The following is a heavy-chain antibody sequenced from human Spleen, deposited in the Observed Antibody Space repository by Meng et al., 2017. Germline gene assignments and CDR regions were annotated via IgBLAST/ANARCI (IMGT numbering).Heavy chain of an antibody. CDR1: GYTFISYA. D-gene: IGHD3-10*01. CDR3: ARGKVSMVRGVLNWFDP. V-gene: IGHV1-69*05. CDR2: IIPIFATT. J-gene: IGHJ5*02. Sequence: QVQLVQSWGEVKEPGASVKVSCKASGYTFISYAIHWVRQAPGQGLEWMGGIIPIFATTNYAQKFQGRVTITTDESTSTAYMELSSLRSEDTAVYYCARGKVSMVRGVLNWFDPWGQGTLVTVSS.